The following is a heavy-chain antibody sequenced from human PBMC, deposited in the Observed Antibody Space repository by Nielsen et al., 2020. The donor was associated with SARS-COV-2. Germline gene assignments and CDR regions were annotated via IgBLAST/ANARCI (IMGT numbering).Heavy chain of an antibody. Sequence: GESLKISCAASRFTFSQFPMHWVRQAPGKGLAWLAIISYGGDNEHYADSVRGRFTVSRDNSKDTLHLQMRSLTPEDTAVYFCARETLDHTSSFVDHWGQGTLVTVSS. CDR2: ISYGGDNE. CDR1: RFTFSQFP. CDR3: ARETLDHTSSFVDH. V-gene: IGHV3-30-3*01. J-gene: IGHJ5*02. D-gene: IGHD3-10*01.